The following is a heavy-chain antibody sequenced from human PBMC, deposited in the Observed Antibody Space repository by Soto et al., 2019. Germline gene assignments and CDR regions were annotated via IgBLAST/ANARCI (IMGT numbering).Heavy chain of an antibody. D-gene: IGHD6-13*01. J-gene: IGHJ4*02. CDR1: GFTFSDHY. Sequence: EVQLVESGGGLVEPGGSLRLSCAASGFTFSDHYMDWVRQAPGKGLEWIGRVRNKANSYTTEYAASVRGRFTVSRDDSKNSLYLQMNSLRTEDRAMYYCVRNLASAGTSCFDYWGQGTLFTVS. CDR2: VRNKANSYTT. CDR3: VRNLASAGTSCFDY. V-gene: IGHV3-72*01.